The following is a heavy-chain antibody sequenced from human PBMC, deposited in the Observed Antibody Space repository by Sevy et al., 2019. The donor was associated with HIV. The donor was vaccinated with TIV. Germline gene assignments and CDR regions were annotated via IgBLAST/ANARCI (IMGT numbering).Heavy chain of an antibody. J-gene: IGHJ4*02. V-gene: IGHV3-48*02. D-gene: IGHD5-12*01. Sequence: WGSLRLSCAASGFTFSSYSMNWVRQAPGKGLEWVSYISSSSSTIYYADSVKGRFTISRDNAKNSLYLQMNSLRDEDTAVYYCARDWGYDLPLPYYFDYWGQGTLVTVSS. CDR1: GFTFSSYS. CDR2: ISSSSSTI. CDR3: ARDWGYDLPLPYYFDY.